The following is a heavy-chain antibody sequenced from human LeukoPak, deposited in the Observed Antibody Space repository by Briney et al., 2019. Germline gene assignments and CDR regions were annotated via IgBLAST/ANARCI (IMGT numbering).Heavy chain of an antibody. CDR1: GFTFSSFD. J-gene: IGHJ4*02. D-gene: IGHD5-18*01. CDR2: IGADGDT. V-gene: IGHV3-13*04. Sequence: GGSLRLSCAASGFTFSSFDMHWVRQAAGKGLEWVSGIGADGDTYSPGSVKGRFTISRDNAKNTVYLQMNSLRVEDTAVYYCARGYDYWGQGTLVTVSS. CDR3: ARGYDY.